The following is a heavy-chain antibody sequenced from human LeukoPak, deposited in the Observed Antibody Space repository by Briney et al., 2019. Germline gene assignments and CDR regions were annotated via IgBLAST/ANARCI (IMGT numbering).Heavy chain of an antibody. CDR3: ARGEGRRDGYNPLPY. V-gene: IGHV1-69*05. J-gene: IGHJ4*02. CDR2: IIPIFGTA. Sequence: SVKVSCKVSGYTFTDYYMHWVQQAPGQGLEWMGGIIPIFGTANYAQKFQGRVTITTDESTSTAYMELSSLRSEDTAVYYCARGEGRRDGYNPLPYWGQGTLVTVSS. D-gene: IGHD5-24*01. CDR1: GYTFTDYY.